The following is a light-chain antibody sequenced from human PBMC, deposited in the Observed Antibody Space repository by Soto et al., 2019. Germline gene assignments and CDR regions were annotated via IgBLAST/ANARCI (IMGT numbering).Light chain of an antibody. V-gene: IGKV1-9*01. CDR2: AAS. CDR3: QQHANWPLT. Sequence: IQLTQSPSSLSASVGDRVTITCRASQGISSYLAWYQQKPGKAPKLLIYAASTLQSGVPSRFSGSGSGTDFTLTISSLEPEDFAVYYCQQHANWPLTFGGGTKVDIK. J-gene: IGKJ4*01. CDR1: QGISSY.